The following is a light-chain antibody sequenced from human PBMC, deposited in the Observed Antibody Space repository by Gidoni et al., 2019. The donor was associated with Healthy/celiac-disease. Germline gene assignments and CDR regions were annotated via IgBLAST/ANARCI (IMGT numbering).Light chain of an antibody. Sequence: EIVLTQSPATLSLSPGERATLSCRASQSVSSYLAWYQQKPGQAPRLLISDASNRATGIPARFSGSGSGTDFTLTISSLEPEDFAVYYCQQRSNWPPEITFGQETRLEIK. CDR2: DAS. J-gene: IGKJ5*01. CDR1: QSVSSY. V-gene: IGKV3-11*01. CDR3: QQRSNWPPEIT.